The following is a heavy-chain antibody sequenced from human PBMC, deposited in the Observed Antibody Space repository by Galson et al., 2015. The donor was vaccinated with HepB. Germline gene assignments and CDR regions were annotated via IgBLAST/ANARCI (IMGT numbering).Heavy chain of an antibody. Sequence: LSLTCAVSGGSISSSNWWSWVRQPPGKGLEWIGEIYHSGSTNYNPSLKSRVTISVDKSKNQFSLKLSSVTAADTAVYYCARMPGRPASRPYYYYYGMDVWGQGTTVTVSS. CDR2: IYHSGST. J-gene: IGHJ6*02. CDR3: ARMPGRPASRPYYYYYGMDV. D-gene: IGHD1-14*01. V-gene: IGHV4-4*02. CDR1: GGSISSSNW.